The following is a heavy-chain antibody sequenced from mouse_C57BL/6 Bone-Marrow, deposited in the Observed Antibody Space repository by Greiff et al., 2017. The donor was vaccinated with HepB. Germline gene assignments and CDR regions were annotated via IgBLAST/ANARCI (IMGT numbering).Heavy chain of an antibody. J-gene: IGHJ3*01. CDR1: GFNIKNTY. V-gene: IGHV14-3*01. CDR2: IDPANGNT. Sequence: EVKLLESVAELVRPGASVKLSCTASGFNIKNTYMHWVKQRPEQGLEWIGRIDPANGNTKYAPKFQGKATITADTSSNTAYLQLSSLTSEDTAIYYCASRSLYGAWFAYWGQGTLVTVSA. D-gene: IGHD1-2*01. CDR3: ASRSLYGAWFAY.